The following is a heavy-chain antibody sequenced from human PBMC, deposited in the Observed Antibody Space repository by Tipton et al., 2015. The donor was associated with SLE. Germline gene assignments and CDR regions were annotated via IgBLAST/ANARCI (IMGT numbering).Heavy chain of an antibody. D-gene: IGHD6-6*01. V-gene: IGHV4-59*01. CDR2: IYYSGST. CDR3: ARDYSSSSSYYYYYMDV. CDR1: GGSISSYY. J-gene: IGHJ6*03. Sequence: TLSLTCTVSGGSISSYYWSWIRQPPGKGLEWIGYIYYSGSTNCNPSLKSRVTISVDTSKNQFSLKLSSVTAADTAVYYCARDYSSSSSYYYYYMDVWGKGTTVTVSS.